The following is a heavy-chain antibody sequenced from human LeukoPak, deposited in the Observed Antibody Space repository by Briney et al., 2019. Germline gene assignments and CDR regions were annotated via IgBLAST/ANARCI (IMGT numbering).Heavy chain of an antibody. J-gene: IGHJ4*02. Sequence: GGALRLSCAASGFTFRTYWMAWVRQARGKGLEWVANIKQGESAKYYVASVKGRFTISRDDAKTSLYLQIDSLRAEDTAVYSCARWGLSYTIDYWGQGTLVTVSS. V-gene: IGHV3-7*01. CDR2: IKQGESAK. CDR3: ARWGLSYTIDY. D-gene: IGHD2-21*01. CDR1: GFTFRTYW.